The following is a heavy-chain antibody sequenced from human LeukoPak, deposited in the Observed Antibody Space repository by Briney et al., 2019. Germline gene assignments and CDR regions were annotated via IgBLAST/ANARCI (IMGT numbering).Heavy chain of an antibody. J-gene: IGHJ4*02. CDR1: GFTVSSNY. Sequence: GGSLRLSCAASGFTVSSNYMSWVRQAPGKGLEWVSAISGSGGSTYYADSVKGRFTISRDNSKNTLYLQMNSLRAEDTAVYYCAKEGQQLEEVDYWGQGTLVTVSS. D-gene: IGHD6-13*01. CDR3: AKEGQQLEEVDY. CDR2: ISGSGGST. V-gene: IGHV3-23*01.